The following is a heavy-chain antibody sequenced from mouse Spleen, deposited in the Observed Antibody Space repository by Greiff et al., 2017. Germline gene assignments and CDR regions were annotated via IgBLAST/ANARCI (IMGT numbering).Heavy chain of an antibody. V-gene: IGHV2-5*01. J-gene: IGHJ4*01. CDR1: GFSLTSYG. Sequence: VQLVESGPGLVQPSQSLSITCTVSGFSLTSYGVHWVRQSPGKGLEWLGVIWRGGSTDYNAAFMSRLSITKDNSKSQVFFKMNSLQADDTAIYYCAKGYYDYYYAMDYWGQGTSVTVSS. D-gene: IGHD2-4*01. CDR3: AKGYYDYYYAMDY. CDR2: IWRGGST.